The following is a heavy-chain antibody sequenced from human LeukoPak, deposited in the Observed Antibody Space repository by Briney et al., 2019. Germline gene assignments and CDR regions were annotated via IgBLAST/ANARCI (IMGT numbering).Heavy chain of an antibody. V-gene: IGHV3-11*04. D-gene: IGHD1-1*01. J-gene: IGHJ3*02. Sequence: GGSLRLSCAASGFTFSDYYMSWIRQAPGKGLEWVSYISSSGSTIYYADSVKGRFTTSRDNAKNSLYLQMNSLRAEDTAVYYCARDRDRFWNDANDAFDIWGQGTMVTVSS. CDR1: GFTFSDYY. CDR3: ARDRDRFWNDANDAFDI. CDR2: ISSSGSTI.